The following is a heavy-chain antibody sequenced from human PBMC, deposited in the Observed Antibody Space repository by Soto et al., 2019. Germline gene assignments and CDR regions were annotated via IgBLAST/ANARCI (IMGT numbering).Heavy chain of an antibody. CDR2: IIPIFGTA. V-gene: IGHV1-69*13. Sequence: SVKVSCKASGGTFSSYAISWVRQDPGQGLEWMGGIIPIFGTANYAQKCQGRVTITADESTSTAYMELSSLRSEDTAVYYCARDGSGSKNFQHWGQGTLVTVS. D-gene: IGHD3-10*01. J-gene: IGHJ1*01. CDR3: ARDGSGSKNFQH. CDR1: GGTFSSYA.